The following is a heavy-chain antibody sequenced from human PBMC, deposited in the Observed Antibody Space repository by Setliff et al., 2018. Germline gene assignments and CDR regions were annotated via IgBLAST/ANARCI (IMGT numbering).Heavy chain of an antibody. V-gene: IGHV4-31*03. Sequence: PSETLSLTCTVSGGSISSSSYYWGWIRQPPGKGLEWTGYIDYSGSTYYNPSLKSRVTISVDTSKNQFSLKLSSVTAADTAVYYCARVNYYDSSSDYWGQGTLVTVSS. CDR3: ARVNYYDSSSDY. CDR2: IDYSGST. CDR1: GGSISSSSYY. D-gene: IGHD3-22*01. J-gene: IGHJ4*02.